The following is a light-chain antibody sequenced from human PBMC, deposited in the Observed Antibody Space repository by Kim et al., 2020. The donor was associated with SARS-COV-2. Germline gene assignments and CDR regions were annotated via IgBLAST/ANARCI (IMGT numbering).Light chain of an antibody. CDR1: SSDVGNYNF. V-gene: IGLV2-8*01. CDR2: AVD. J-gene: IGLJ3*02. CDR3: SSYAGKNNVV. Sequence: QSALTQPPSASGSPGQSVTISCTGTSSDVGNYNFVSWFQQHPGKAPKLMIFAVDKRPSGVPDRFSGSKSGNTASLTVSGLQAEDEGIYYCSSYAGKNNVVFGGGTKLTVL.